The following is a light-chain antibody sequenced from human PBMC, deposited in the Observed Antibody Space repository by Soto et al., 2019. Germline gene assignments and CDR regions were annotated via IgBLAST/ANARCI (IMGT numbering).Light chain of an antibody. J-gene: IGKJ1*01. CDR3: QQSFSSRWT. CDR1: ETISTY. CDR2: AAS. V-gene: IGKV1-39*01. Sequence: DVPMTQSPSSLSASVGDRVTITCRASETISTYLNWYRQKPGKAPELLLYAASSLQSGVPSRFSGSGSGTDFTLTISSLQPADFATYYCQQSFSSRWTFGQGTKVEIK.